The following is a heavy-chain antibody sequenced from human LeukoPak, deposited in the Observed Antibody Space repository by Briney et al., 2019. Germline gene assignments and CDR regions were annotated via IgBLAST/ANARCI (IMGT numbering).Heavy chain of an antibody. J-gene: IGHJ4*02. D-gene: IGHD5-12*01. CDR2: IYYSGST. Sequence: SETLSLTCTVSGGSISSYYWSWIRQPPGKGLEWIGYIYYSGSTNYNPSLKSRVTISVDTSKNQFSLKLSSVTAADTAVYYCARIWDGYNSVADCWGQGTLVTVSS. CDR3: ARIWDGYNSVADC. V-gene: IGHV4-59*01. CDR1: GGSISSYY.